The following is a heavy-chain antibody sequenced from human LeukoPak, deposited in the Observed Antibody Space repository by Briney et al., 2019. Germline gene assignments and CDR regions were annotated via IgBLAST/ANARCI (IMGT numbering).Heavy chain of an antibody. D-gene: IGHD3-22*01. CDR1: GGTFSSYA. Sequence: ASVKVSCKASGGTFSSYAISWVRQAPGQGREWMGRIIPILGIANYAQKFQGRVTITADKSTSTAYMELSSLRSEDTAVYYCARDGAYDSSGYPDYWGQGTLVTVSS. CDR2: IIPILGIA. J-gene: IGHJ4*02. V-gene: IGHV1-69*04. CDR3: ARDGAYDSSGYPDY.